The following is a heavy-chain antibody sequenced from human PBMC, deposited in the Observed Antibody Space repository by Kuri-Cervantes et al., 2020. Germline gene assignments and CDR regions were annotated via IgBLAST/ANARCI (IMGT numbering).Heavy chain of an antibody. CDR2: ISYDGSNK. CDR3: AREGSGWGIDY. D-gene: IGHD3-10*01. CDR1: GFTFSSYA. J-gene: IGHJ4*02. Sequence: GGSLRLSCVASGFTFSSYAMHWVRQAPGKGLEWVAVISYDGSNKYYADSVKGRFTISRDNSKNTLYLQMNSLRAEDTAVYYCAREGSGWGIDYWGQGTLVTVSS. V-gene: IGHV3-30-3*01.